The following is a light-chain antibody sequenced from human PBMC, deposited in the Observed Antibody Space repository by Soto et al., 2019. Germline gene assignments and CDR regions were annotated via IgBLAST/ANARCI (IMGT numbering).Light chain of an antibody. V-gene: IGKV3-15*01. CDR2: SAS. Sequence: EIVLTQSPGTLSLSPGERATLSCRASQSVSSSYLAWYQQKPGQAPRLLIYSASTRATGIPARFSGSGSGTEFILTISSLQSEDFAVYYCQQYNNWPPITFGQGTRLEI. CDR3: QQYNNWPPIT. J-gene: IGKJ5*01. CDR1: QSVSSSY.